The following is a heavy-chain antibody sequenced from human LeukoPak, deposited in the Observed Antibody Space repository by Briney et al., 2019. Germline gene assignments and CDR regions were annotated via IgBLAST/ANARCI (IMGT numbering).Heavy chain of an antibody. CDR3: ARQKDYSHYFDY. Sequence: GESLKISCKGSGNSFTNYWIGWVRQMPGKGLEWVGIIYPGDSGTRYSPSFQGQVTISVDKSISTAYLQWRSLKASDTAMYYCARQKDYSHYFDYWGQGTLVTVSS. D-gene: IGHD4-11*01. CDR1: GNSFTNYW. V-gene: IGHV5-51*01. CDR2: IYPGDSGT. J-gene: IGHJ4*02.